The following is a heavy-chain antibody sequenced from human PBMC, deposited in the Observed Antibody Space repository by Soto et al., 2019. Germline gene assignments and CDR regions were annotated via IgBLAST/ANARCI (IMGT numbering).Heavy chain of an antibody. V-gene: IGHV1-3*01. CDR1: GYTFTSYT. J-gene: IGHJ5*02. Sequence: ASVKVSCKASGYTFTSYTIYWVRQAPGQRLEWMGWINAGDGDRKYSQKFQDRVTITRDTSASTAYMELSSLRSEDTAMYYCARMYSRSSAWFDAWGQGTLVTVSS. D-gene: IGHD6-6*01. CDR3: ARMYSRSSAWFDA. CDR2: INAGDGDR.